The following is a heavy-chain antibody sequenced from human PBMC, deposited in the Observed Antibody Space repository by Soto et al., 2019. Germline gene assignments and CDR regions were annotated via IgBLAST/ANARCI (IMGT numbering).Heavy chain of an antibody. J-gene: IGHJ6*03. CDR1: GFTFTSYA. CDR3: ARDLVAPANYYYYYMDV. Sequence: GASVKVSCKASGFTFTSYAMYWVRQSPGQKLEWMGWINAGNGNTKYSQKFQGRVTITRDTSASTAYMELSSLRSEDTAVYYCARDLVAPANYYYYYMDVWGKGTTVTVSS. CDR2: INAGNGNT. V-gene: IGHV1-3*01. D-gene: IGHD2-2*01.